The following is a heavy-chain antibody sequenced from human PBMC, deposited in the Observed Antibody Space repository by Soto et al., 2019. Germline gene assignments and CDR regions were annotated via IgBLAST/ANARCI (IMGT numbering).Heavy chain of an antibody. D-gene: IGHD2-2*01. CDR1: GYTFTSYG. CDR3: ARDSVVEVPTAPWDV. V-gene: IGHV1-18*01. Sequence: QVQLVQSGAEVKKPGASVKVSCKASGYTFTSYGISWVRQAPGQGLEWMGWNSAYNGNTNYAQKLQGRVTVTTDTSTSTADMELRSLRSDDTAVYYCARDSVVEVPTAPWDVWGKGPTVTLSS. J-gene: IGHJ6*03. CDR2: NSAYNGNT.